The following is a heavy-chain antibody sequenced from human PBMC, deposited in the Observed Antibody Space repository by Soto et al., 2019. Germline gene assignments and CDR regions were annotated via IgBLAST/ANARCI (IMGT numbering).Heavy chain of an antibody. D-gene: IGHD2-21*02. Sequence: GGSLRLSCVASGFTFRNYFMNWIRQAPGKGPELLSYISSDESTVFYADSVKGRFTTSRDNAKNSVYLQMNSLRAEDTAVYYCATLTAPSDYWGQGSLVTVSS. J-gene: IGHJ4*02. CDR1: GFTFRNYF. CDR2: ISSDESTV. V-gene: IGHV3-11*01. CDR3: ATLTAPSDY.